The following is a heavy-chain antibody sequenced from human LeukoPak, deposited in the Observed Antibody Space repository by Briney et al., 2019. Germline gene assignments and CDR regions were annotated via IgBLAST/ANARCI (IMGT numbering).Heavy chain of an antibody. V-gene: IGHV1-69*05. CDR2: IIPIFGTA. Sequence: EASVKVSCKASGGTFSSYAISWVREAPGQGLEWMGRIIPIFGTANYAQKFQGRVTITTDESTSTAYMELSSLRSEDTAVYYCARDSYYYGSGSYYNASFQHWGQGTLVTVPS. CDR3: ARDSYYYGSGSYYNASFQH. D-gene: IGHD3-10*01. J-gene: IGHJ1*01. CDR1: GGTFSSYA.